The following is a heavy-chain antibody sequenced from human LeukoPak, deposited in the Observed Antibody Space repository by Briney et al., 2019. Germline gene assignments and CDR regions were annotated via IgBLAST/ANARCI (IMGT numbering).Heavy chain of an antibody. J-gene: IGHJ3*02. V-gene: IGHV4-59*01. CDR3: ARDSTYYYDSSGYAFDI. Sequence: SETLSLTCTVSGGSISSNYWSWIRQPPGKGLEWIGYIYYSGSTNYNPSLKSRGTISVDKSKNQFSLKLSSGTAADTPLYYCARDSTYYYDSSGYAFDIWGQGTMVTVSS. CDR1: GGSISSNY. D-gene: IGHD3-22*01. CDR2: IYYSGST.